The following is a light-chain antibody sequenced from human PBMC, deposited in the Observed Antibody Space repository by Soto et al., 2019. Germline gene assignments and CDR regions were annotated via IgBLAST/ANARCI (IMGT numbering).Light chain of an antibody. J-gene: IGKJ4*01. CDR2: GVS. Sequence: EIVLTQSPGTLSLSPGERATLSCRASQSVSSTYLAWYRQKPGQAPRLLIYGVSYRAAGIPDRFSGSGSGTGFTLTISRLEPEDFAVYYCQHFGSSLLTFGGGTKVDIK. CDR1: QSVSSTY. V-gene: IGKV3-20*01. CDR3: QHFGSSLLT.